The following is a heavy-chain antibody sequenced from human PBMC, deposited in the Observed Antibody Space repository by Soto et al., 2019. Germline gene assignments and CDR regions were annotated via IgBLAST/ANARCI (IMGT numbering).Heavy chain of an antibody. Sequence: PSETLSLTCTVSGGSLSRDDFYWGWIRQPPGKGLEWIGHTHFDGSTYYNPSLKSRVIVSLDTSKNRFSLRVSSVTAADTAVFFCVRFGSRHGSNYEIGGKNWFDPWGQGILVTXS. V-gene: IGHV4-30-4*08. CDR2: THFDGST. J-gene: IGHJ5*02. CDR1: GGSLSRDDFY. D-gene: IGHD3-16*01. CDR3: VRFGSRHGSNYEIGGKNWFDP.